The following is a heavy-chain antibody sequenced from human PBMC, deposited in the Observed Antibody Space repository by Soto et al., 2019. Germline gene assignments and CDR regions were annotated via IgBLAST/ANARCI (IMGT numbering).Heavy chain of an antibody. CDR2: INTDGSRT. J-gene: IGHJ5*02. CDR3: ARVASGSYDWFDP. CDR1: KFTFSRYW. D-gene: IGHD1-26*01. Sequence: GGSLRLSCAASKFTFSRYWMHWARQTPGKGLMWVSRINTDGSRTTYADSVKGRFTISRDNAKNTVFLDMNSLRAEDTAVYYCARVASGSYDWFDPWGQGTLVTVS. V-gene: IGHV3-74*03.